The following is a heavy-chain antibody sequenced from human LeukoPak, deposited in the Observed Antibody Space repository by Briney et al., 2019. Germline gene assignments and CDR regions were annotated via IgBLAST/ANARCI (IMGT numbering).Heavy chain of an antibody. CDR1: GDSVSSNSAA. J-gene: IGHJ4*02. V-gene: IGHV6-1*01. D-gene: IGHD1-1*01. CDR2: TYYRSKWYN. Sequence: SQTLSLTCAISGDSVSSNSAAWNWIRQSPSRGLEWLGRTYYRSKWYNDYAVSVKSRITINPDTSKNQFSLKLSSVTAADTAVYYCARRNGFLEYFDYWGQGTLVTVSS. CDR3: ARRNGFLEYFDY.